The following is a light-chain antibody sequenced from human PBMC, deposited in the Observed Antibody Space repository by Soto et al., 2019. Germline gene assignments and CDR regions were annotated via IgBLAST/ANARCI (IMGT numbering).Light chain of an antibody. CDR3: LQEFRYPWT. CDR1: QGIRND. J-gene: IGKJ1*01. Sequence: AIQMTQSPSSLSASVGDRVTITCRASQGIRNDLGWFQQKPGKAPKSLIYAASNLHSGVPSRFSGSGSGRDFTLTISGLQPDDFATYYCLQEFRYPWTFGQGTKVEI. V-gene: IGKV1-6*02. CDR2: AAS.